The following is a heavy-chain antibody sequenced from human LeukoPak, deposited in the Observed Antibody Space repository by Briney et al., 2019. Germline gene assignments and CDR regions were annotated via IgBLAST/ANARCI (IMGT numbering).Heavy chain of an antibody. V-gene: IGHV4-39*07. J-gene: IGHJ5*02. D-gene: IGHD3-10*01. Sequence: KPSETLSLTCTVSGGSISSSSYYWGWIRQPPGKGLEWIGSIYYSGSTYYNPSLKSRVTISVDTSKNQFSLKLTSMTAADTAVYYCARDSMVRGVITTRWFDPWGQGTLVTVSS. CDR3: ARDSMVRGVITTRWFDP. CDR2: IYYSGST. CDR1: GGSISSSSYY.